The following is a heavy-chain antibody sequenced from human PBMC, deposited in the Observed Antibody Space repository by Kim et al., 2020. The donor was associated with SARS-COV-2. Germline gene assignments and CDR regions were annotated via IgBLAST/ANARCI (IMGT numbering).Heavy chain of an antibody. J-gene: IGHJ4*02. CDR2: ISWNSAGV. CDR1: GFIFGGYA. CDR3: AKETSGSYF. Sequence: GGSLRLSCTASGFIFGGYAMHWVRQAPGKGLEWVSGISWNSAGVGYADSVKGRFTIYRDNAKSSLYLQMNSLRAEDTALYYCAKETSGSYFWGQGTLVTVSS. D-gene: IGHD1-26*01. V-gene: IGHV3-9*01.